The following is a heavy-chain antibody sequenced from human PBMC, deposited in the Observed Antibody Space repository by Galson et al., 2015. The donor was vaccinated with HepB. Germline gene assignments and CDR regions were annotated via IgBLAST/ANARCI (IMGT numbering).Heavy chain of an antibody. CDR2: ISYDGSNK. D-gene: IGHD2-15*01. CDR3: AKGRVAGRVVVAVDY. J-gene: IGHJ4*02. V-gene: IGHV3-30*18. CDR1: GFTFSSYG. Sequence: SLRLSCAASGFTFSSYGMHWVRQAPGKGLEWVAVISYDGSNKYYADSVKGRFTISRDNSKNTLYLQMNSLRAEDTAVYYCAKGRVAGRVVVAVDYWGQGTLVTVSS.